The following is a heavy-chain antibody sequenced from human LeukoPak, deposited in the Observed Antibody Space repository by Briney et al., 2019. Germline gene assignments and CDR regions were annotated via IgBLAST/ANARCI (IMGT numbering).Heavy chain of an antibody. V-gene: IGHV1-2*02. CDR1: GYTFSGFY. CDR2: INPTTGGT. J-gene: IGHJ4*02. Sequence: GASVKVSCEASGYTFSGFYMHWVRQAPGQGLEWMGWINPTTGGTNYAQKFQGRVTMTRDTSISTAYMEMSSLISDDTAVYYCATVAVRSTSWYVNYWGQGTLVTVSS. D-gene: IGHD6-13*01. CDR3: ATVAVRSTSWYVNY.